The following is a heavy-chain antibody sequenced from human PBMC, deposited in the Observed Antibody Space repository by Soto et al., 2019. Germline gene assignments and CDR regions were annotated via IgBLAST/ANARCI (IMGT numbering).Heavy chain of an antibody. CDR3: AILATETTHYHYYYMDV. J-gene: IGHJ6*03. D-gene: IGHD4-17*01. CDR1: GGSISSSTSYY. Sequence: QLQLQESGPGLVKPSDTLSLTCTVSGGSISSSTSYYWGWIRQSPGKGLEWIGSVYNTGSTYDNPSLKSRITISIDTSKNQFSLKLSSVTAADTAVYYCAILATETTHYHYYYMDVWGKGTTVTVSS. CDR2: VYNTGST. V-gene: IGHV4-39*01.